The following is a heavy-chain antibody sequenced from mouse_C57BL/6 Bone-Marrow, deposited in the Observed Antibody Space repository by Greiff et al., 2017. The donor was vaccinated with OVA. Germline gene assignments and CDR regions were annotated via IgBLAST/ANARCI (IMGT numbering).Heavy chain of an antibody. CDR3: ARTPSTMITHWYFDV. D-gene: IGHD2-4*01. CDR2: IWSGGST. V-gene: IGHV2-2*01. J-gene: IGHJ1*03. CDR1: GFSLTSYG. Sequence: QVQLQQSGPGLVQPSQSLSITCTVSGFSLTSYGVHWVRQSPGKGLEWLGVIWSGGSTDYNAAFISRLSISKDNSKSQVFFKMNSLQADDTAIYYCARTPSTMITHWYFDVWGTGTTVTVSS.